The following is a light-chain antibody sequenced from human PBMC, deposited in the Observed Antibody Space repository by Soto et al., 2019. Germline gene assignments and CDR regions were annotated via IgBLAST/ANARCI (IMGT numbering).Light chain of an antibody. Sequence: EFVWTQSPGTLSLSPGERATLSCRASQSVSSNYLAWYQQKPGQAPRLLIYDASSRATGIPDRFSGSGSGTDFTLTISRLEPEDFAVYFCYQYDSSPWPFGQGTKVDIK. CDR2: DAS. CDR3: YQYDSSPWP. J-gene: IGKJ1*01. CDR1: QSVSSNY. V-gene: IGKV3-20*01.